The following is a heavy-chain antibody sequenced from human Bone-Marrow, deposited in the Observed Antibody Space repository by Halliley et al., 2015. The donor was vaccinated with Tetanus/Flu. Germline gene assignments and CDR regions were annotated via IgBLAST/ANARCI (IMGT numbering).Heavy chain of an antibody. CDR2: ISPRASET. CDR3: ARQAPYDGCAYDY. Sequence: IGTISPRASETRYRPSFPGQATISSDKSISTAYLQLSSLKASDSAMYCCARQAPYDGCAYDYWGQGVLVAVSS. D-gene: IGHD3-22*01. J-gene: IGHJ4*02. V-gene: IGHV5-51*01.